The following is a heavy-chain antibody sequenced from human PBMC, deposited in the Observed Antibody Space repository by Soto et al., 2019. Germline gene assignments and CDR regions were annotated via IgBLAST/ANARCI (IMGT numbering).Heavy chain of an antibody. V-gene: IGHV3-72*01. CDR2: LKDRSQNYAT. J-gene: IGHJ5*01. Sequence: EVQLVESGGDLVQPGGSARLSCAASGFSVSVWYMDWVRQAPGKGLEWVARLKDRSQNYATEYAASVKGRFTVSRHPSQNSIFLQMNSLKIEDTAVYYCAREGDARWLDSWGQGTLVTVS. D-gene: IGHD1-26*01. CDR1: GFSVSVWY. CDR3: AREGDARWLDS.